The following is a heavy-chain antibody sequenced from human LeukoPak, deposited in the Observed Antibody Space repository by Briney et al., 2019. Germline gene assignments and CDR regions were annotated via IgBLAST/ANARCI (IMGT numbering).Heavy chain of an antibody. V-gene: IGHV3-30*02. J-gene: IGHJ4*02. CDR2: IGSDGSSK. CDR3: ARDSDIVVVPAAIWEFDY. CDR1: GFTFSIYG. D-gene: IGHD2-2*02. Sequence: GGSLRLSCAASGFTFSIYGMHWVRQAPGKGLEWVSFIGSDGSSKAYADSVKGRFTISRDNAKNSLYLQMNSLRAEDTAVYYCARDSDIVVVPAAIWEFDYWGQGTLVTVSS.